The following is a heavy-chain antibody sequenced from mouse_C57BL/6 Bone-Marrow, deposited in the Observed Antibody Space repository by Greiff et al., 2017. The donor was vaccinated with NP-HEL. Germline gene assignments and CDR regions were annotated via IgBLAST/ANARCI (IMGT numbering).Heavy chain of an antibody. CDR3: AIGVNTHY. D-gene: IGHD2-3*01. J-gene: IGHJ3*01. V-gene: IGHV1-74*01. Sequence: VQLQQPGAELVKPGASVKVSCKASGYTFTSYWMHWVKQRPGQGLEWIGSIYPTDSDTNYNHKFKGKATLTVDKAASTAYMQLSSLTSEDSAVYGNAIGVNTHYWGQGTLVTVSA. CDR2: IYPTDSDT. CDR1: GYTFTSYW.